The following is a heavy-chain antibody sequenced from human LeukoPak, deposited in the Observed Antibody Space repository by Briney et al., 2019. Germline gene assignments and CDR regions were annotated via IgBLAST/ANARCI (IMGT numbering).Heavy chain of an antibody. V-gene: IGHV3-23*01. CDR1: GFTFSSAA. J-gene: IGHJ4*02. CDR2: ISRSGGST. CDR3: AKDHRYSSGQDFDY. Sequence: GGSLRLSCAASGFTFSSAAMSWVRQAPGKGLEWVSGISRSGGSTYYADSVKGRSTISRDNSKNTLYLQMNSLRAEDTAVYYCAKDHRYSSGQDFDYWGQGTLVTVSS. D-gene: IGHD6-19*01.